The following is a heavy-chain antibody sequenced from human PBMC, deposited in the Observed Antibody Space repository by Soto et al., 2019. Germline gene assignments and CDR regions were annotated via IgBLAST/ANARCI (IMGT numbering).Heavy chain of an antibody. V-gene: IGHV4-39*01. CDR3: ARARGAAAGTFDY. CDR1: GGSISSSSYY. Sequence: SETLSLTCTVSGGSISSSSYYWGWIRQPPGKGLEWIGSIYYSGSTYYNPSLKSRVTISVDTPKNQFSQKLSSVTAADTAVYYCARARGAAAGTFDYWGQGTLVTVSS. D-gene: IGHD6-13*01. CDR2: IYYSGST. J-gene: IGHJ4*02.